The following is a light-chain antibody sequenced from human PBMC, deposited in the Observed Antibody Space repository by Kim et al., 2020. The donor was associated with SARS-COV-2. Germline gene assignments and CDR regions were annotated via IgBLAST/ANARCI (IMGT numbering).Light chain of an antibody. V-gene: IGLV4-69*01. CDR2: LNSDGSH. CDR3: QTWGTGIHWV. Sequence: QPVLTQSPSASASLGASVKLTCTLSSGHNSYAIAWHQQQPEKGPRYLMKLNSDGSHSRGDGIPDRFSGSSSGAERYLTISSLQSEDEADYYCQTWGTGIHWVFGGGTQLTVL. CDR1: SGHNSYA. J-gene: IGLJ3*02.